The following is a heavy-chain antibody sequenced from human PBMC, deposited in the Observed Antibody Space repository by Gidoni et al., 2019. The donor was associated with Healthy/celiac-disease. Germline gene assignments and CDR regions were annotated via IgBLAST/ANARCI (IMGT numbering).Heavy chain of an antibody. D-gene: IGHD2-21*02. CDR2: IWYDGSNK. V-gene: IGHV3-33*01. CDR1: GFTFSGYG. Sequence: QVQLVESGGGVVQPGRSLRLSCAASGFTFSGYGMHWVRQAPGKGLEWVAVIWYDGSNKYYADSVKGRFTISRDNSKNPLYLQMNSLRAEDTAVYYCARAPYCGGDCYHYYFDYWGQGTLVTVSS. CDR3: ARAPYCGGDCYHYYFDY. J-gene: IGHJ4*02.